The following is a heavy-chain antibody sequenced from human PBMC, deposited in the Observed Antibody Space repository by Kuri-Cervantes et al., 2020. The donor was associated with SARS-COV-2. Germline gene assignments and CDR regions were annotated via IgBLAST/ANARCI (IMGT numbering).Heavy chain of an antibody. V-gene: IGHV4-59*08. CDR3: ARTGSGYYYYFDY. Sequence: SETLSLTCTVSGGSISSYYWSWIRQPPGKGLEWIGYIYYTGSTNYNPSLKSRVTISVDTSKSQFSLKLSSVTAADTAVYYCARTGSGYYYYFDYWGQGTLVTVSS. CDR1: GGSISSYY. D-gene: IGHD3-22*01. J-gene: IGHJ4*02. CDR2: IYYTGST.